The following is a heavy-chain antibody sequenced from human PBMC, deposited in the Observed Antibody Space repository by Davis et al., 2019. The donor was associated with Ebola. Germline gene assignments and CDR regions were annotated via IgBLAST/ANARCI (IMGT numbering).Heavy chain of an antibody. J-gene: IGHJ4*02. Sequence: AASVKVSCKASGYTFTGYYMHWVRQAPGQGLEWMGRINPNSGGTNYAQKFQGRVTMTRDTSTSTAYMELRSLRSDDTAVYYCARELWIQPPDYWGQGTLVTVSS. V-gene: IGHV1-2*06. CDR3: ARELWIQPPDY. D-gene: IGHD5-18*01. CDR2: INPNSGGT. CDR1: GYTFTGYY.